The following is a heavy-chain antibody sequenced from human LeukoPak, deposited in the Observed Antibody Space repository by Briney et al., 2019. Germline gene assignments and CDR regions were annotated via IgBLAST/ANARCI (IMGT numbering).Heavy chain of an antibody. Sequence: GGSLRLSCAASGFTFSSYGMHWVRQAPGKGLEWISYISSSGSTIYYADSVKGRFTISRDNAKNSLYLQMNSLRAEDTALYYCARAPSSSWYGYFAYWGQGTLVTVSS. CDR2: ISSSGSTI. D-gene: IGHD6-13*01. CDR1: GFTFSSYG. J-gene: IGHJ4*02. V-gene: IGHV3-48*04. CDR3: ARAPSSSWYGYFAY.